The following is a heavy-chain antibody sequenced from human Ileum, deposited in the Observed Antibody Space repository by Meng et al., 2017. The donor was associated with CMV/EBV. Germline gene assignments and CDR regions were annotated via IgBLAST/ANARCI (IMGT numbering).Heavy chain of an antibody. CDR3: ARYYCESGSCFIDH. CDR2: IKGDGSKK. CDR1: GFTFSNYW. J-gene: IGHJ4*01. D-gene: IGHD2-15*01. Sequence: GESLKISCAASGFTFSNYWMTWVRQVPGKGLEWVANIKGDGSKKYYVDSVKGRFTISRGSAKNSLYLQMNSLRVEDTAVYYCARYYCESGSCFIDHWGHGRLVTVSS. V-gene: IGHV3-7*01.